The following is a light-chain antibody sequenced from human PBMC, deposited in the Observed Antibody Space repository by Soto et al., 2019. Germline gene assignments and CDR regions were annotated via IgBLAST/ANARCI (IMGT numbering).Light chain of an antibody. J-gene: IGLJ1*01. Sequence: QSVLTQPASVSGSPGQSITISCTGTSSDVGGYNYVSWYQQHPGKAPKLMIYEVSNRSSGVSNRFSGSKSGNTASLTISGLQAEDEADYYCSSYTSSSIFYVFGTGTKVTVL. CDR2: EVS. V-gene: IGLV2-14*01. CDR3: SSYTSSSIFYV. CDR1: SSDVGGYNY.